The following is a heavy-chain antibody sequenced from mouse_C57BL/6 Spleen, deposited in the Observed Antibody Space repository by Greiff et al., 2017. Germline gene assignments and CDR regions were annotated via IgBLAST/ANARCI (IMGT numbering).Heavy chain of an antibody. CDR1: GYTFTSYW. V-gene: IGHV1-69*01. CDR3: ARGTTVVARYFDV. J-gene: IGHJ1*03. D-gene: IGHD1-1*01. CDR2: IDPSDSYT. Sequence: VQLQQPGAELVMPGASVKLSCKASGYTFTSYWMHWVKQRPGQGLEWIGEIDPSDSYTNYNQKFKGKSTLTVDKSSSTAYMQLSSLTSEDSAVYHCARGTTVVARYFDVWGTGTTVTVSS.